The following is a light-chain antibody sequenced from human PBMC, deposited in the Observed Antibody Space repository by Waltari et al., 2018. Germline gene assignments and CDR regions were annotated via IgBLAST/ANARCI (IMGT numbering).Light chain of an antibody. CDR2: DVN. CDR1: SGDIGGSDF. CDR3: SSPSTNNIVV. J-gene: IGLJ2*01. Sequence: QSALTQPASVSASPGQSITISCTGTSGDIGGSDFVSWYQHHPGRAPKVLIFDVNHRPSGISDRFSGSKSGNTASLTISGLQTEDDADYFCSSPSTNNIVVFGGGTKVTVL. V-gene: IGLV2-14*01.